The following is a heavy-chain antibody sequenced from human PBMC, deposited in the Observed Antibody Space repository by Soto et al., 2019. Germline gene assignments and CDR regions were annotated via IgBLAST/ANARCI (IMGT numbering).Heavy chain of an antibody. CDR2: TNLSGGTT. J-gene: IGHJ4*02. V-gene: IGHV1-46*01. D-gene: IGHD6-19*01. Sequence: ASVKVSCKASGYTFTTYYMHWARQAPGQGLEWMGITNLSGGTTTYAQKFQGRVTMTRDTSTSTVYMELSSLRSEDTAVYYCARRSFSSGWDFDYWGQGTLVTVSS. CDR3: ARRSFSSGWDFDY. CDR1: GYTFTTYY.